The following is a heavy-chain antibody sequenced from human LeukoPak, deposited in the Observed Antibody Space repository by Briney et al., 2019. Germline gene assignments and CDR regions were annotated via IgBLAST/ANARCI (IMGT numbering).Heavy chain of an antibody. CDR1: GYTFTGYY. V-gene: IGHV1-2*02. Sequence: ASVKVSCKASGYTFTGYYMHWVRQAPGQGLEWMGWINPKSGGTNYAQQFQGRVTMARDTSISTAYMELSRLRSDDTAVYYCARVDRSLWHAGFDYWGQGTLVSVSS. CDR3: ARVDRSLWHAGFDY. J-gene: IGHJ4*02. CDR2: INPKSGGT. D-gene: IGHD3-10*01.